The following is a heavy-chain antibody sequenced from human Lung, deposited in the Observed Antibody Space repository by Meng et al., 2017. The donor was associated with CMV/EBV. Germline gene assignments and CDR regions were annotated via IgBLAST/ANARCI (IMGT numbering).Heavy chain of an antibody. Sequence: VQRQDSGPGLVKPSQTLSLTCTVSGGSISSGDYYWSWIRQPPGKGLEWIGYIYYSGSTYYNPSLKSRVTISVDTSKNQFSLKLSSVTAADTAVYYCARALDTAMVTFDYWGQGTLVTASS. CDR1: GGSISSGDYY. CDR3: ARALDTAMVTFDY. V-gene: IGHV4-30-4*08. CDR2: IYYSGST. D-gene: IGHD5-18*01. J-gene: IGHJ4*02.